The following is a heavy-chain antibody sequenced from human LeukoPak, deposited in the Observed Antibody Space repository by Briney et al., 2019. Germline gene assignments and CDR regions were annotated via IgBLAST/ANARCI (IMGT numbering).Heavy chain of an antibody. J-gene: IGHJ4*02. CDR1: GYTFTSYG. CDR2: IIPIFGTA. V-gene: IGHV1-69*13. D-gene: IGHD5-24*01. CDR3: AREDGRDGYNYDY. Sequence: ASVKVSCKASGYTFTSYGISWVRQAPGQGLEWMGGIIPIFGTANYAQKFQGRVTITADESTSTAYMELSSLRSDDTAVYYCAREDGRDGYNYDYWGQGTLVTVSS.